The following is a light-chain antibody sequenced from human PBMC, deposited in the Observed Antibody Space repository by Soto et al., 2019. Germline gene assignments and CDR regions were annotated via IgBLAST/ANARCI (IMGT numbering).Light chain of an antibody. CDR2: KAS. J-gene: IGKJ2*01. V-gene: IGKV1-5*03. Sequence: DIQMTQSPSTLSASVGDRVTITCRASQSISTWLAWYQQEPGKAPKLLIHKASSLQSGVPSRFSGSGSGTDFNLTIRSLPPDDFDPSHCQQSNSYPYTFGQGTK. CDR3: QQSNSYPYT. CDR1: QSISTW.